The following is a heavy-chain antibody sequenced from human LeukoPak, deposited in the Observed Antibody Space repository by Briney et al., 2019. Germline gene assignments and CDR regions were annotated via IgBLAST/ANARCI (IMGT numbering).Heavy chain of an antibody. CDR1: GFTFSSYS. CDR3: ARGGATTSQFDY. V-gene: IGHV3-21*01. Sequence: GGSLRLSCAASGFTFSSYSMNWVRQAPGKGLEWVSSISSSSSYIYYADSVMGRFTISRDNAKNSLYLQMNSLRAEDTAVYYCARGGATTSQFDYWGQGTLVTVSS. J-gene: IGHJ4*02. D-gene: IGHD1-26*01. CDR2: ISSSSSYI.